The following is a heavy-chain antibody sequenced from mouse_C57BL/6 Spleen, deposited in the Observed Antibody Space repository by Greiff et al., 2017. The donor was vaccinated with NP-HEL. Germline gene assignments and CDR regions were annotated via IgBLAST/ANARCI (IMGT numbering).Heavy chain of an antibody. V-gene: IGHV1-9*01. CDR3: ARGADYYGRRDYFDY. Sequence: VQLQQSGAELMKPGASVKLSCKATGYTFTGYWIEWVKQRPGHGLEWIGEILPGSGSTNYNEKFKGKATFTADTSSHTAYMQLSSLTTEDSAINYCARGADYYGRRDYFDYWGQGTTLTVSS. J-gene: IGHJ2*01. CDR1: GYTFTGYW. CDR2: ILPGSGST. D-gene: IGHD1-1*01.